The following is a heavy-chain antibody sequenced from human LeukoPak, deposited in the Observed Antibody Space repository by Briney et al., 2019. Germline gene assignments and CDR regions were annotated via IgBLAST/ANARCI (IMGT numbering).Heavy chain of an antibody. CDR3: ARDRDIVVVPAAIRGDYYYGMDV. V-gene: IGHV1-46*01. J-gene: IGHJ6*02. D-gene: IGHD2-2*02. CDR1: GYTSTSYY. Sequence: GASVKVSCKASGYTSTSYYMHWVRQAPGQGLEWMGIINPSGGSTSYAQKFQGRVTMTRDTSTSTVYMELSSLRSEDTAVYYCARDRDIVVVPAAIRGDYYYGMDVWGQGTTVTVSS. CDR2: INPSGGST.